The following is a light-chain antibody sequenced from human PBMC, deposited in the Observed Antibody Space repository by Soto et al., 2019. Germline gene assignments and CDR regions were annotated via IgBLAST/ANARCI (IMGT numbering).Light chain of an antibody. CDR1: SSDVGGYNY. CDR3: SSYTSSSTNYV. Sequence: SALTQPASVSGSPGQSITISCTGTSSDVGGYNYVSWYQQHPGKAPKLMIYDVSNRPSGVSNRFSGSKSGNTASLTISGLQAEDEADYSCSSYTSSSTNYVFGTGTKVTVL. V-gene: IGLV2-14*01. CDR2: DVS. J-gene: IGLJ1*01.